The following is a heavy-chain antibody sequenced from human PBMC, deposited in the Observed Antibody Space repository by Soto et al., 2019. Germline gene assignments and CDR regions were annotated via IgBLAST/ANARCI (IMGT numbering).Heavy chain of an antibody. CDR3: VREDILGVRSFDY. CDR1: GLTFSGYS. J-gene: IGHJ4*02. Sequence: PGGSLRLSCAASGLTFSGYSVNWVRQAPGKGLEWISYISSGSKTIYYADSVKGRFIVSRDNAKNSQYLQMSSLRDEDTAVYYCVREDILGVRSFDYWGQGTLVTVSS. CDR2: ISSGSKTI. V-gene: IGHV3-48*02. D-gene: IGHD3-9*01.